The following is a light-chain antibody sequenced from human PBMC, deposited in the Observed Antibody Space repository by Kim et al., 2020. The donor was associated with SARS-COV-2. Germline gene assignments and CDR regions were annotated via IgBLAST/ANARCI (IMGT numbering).Light chain of an antibody. Sequence: ASVGDRVTISGRASQGISSYFAWYQQKPVKAPNLLIYAASTLQSGVPSRFSGSGSGTEFTLTISSLQPEDFATYYCQQHDTYPLTFGGGTKVDIK. V-gene: IGKV1-9*01. CDR2: AAS. CDR3: QQHDTYPLT. CDR1: QGISSY. J-gene: IGKJ4*01.